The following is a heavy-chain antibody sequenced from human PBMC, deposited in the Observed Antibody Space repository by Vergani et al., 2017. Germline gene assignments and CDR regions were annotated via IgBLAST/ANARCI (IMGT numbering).Heavy chain of an antibody. V-gene: IGHV4-59*10. D-gene: IGHD6-13*01. Sequence: QVQLQQWGAGLLKPSETLSLTCAVYGGSFSGFYWSWVRLPAGKGLEWIGRIHSSGTSHYSPSLKSRVTVSVDTSKNQFSLKLNSVTAADTAVYYCARGPYSSSWYYFDYWGQGTVVTVSS. CDR1: GGSFSGFY. J-gene: IGHJ4*02. CDR2: IHSSGTS. CDR3: ARGPYSSSWYYFDY.